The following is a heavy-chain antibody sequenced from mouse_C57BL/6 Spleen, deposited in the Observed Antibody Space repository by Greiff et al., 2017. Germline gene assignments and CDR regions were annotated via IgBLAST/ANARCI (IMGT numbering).Heavy chain of an antibody. V-gene: IGHV1-55*01. J-gene: IGHJ1*03. Sequence: QVQLQQPGAELVKPGASVKMSCKASGYTFTSYWITWVKQRPGQGLEWIGDIYPGSGSTNYNEKFKSKATLTVDTSSSTAYMQLSSLTSEDSAVYYGAKAYYSKYVGYWYFDVWGTGTTVTVSS. D-gene: IGHD2-5*01. CDR2: IYPGSGST. CDR1: GYTFTSYW. CDR3: AKAYYSKYVGYWYFDV.